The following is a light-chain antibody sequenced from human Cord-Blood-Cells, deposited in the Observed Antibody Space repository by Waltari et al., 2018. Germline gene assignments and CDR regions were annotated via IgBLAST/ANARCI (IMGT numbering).Light chain of an antibody. J-gene: IGLJ1*01. CDR2: DFS. V-gene: IGLV2-14*01. CDR3: SSYTSSSTHV. Sequence: QSALTQPASVSGSPGQSITISCTGTSSDVGGYNYVTWYQQHQGKAPKLMIYDFSNRPAGVLNRYSGSKSGNTASLTISGLQAENEADYYCSSYTSSSTHVFGTGTKVTVL. CDR1: SSDVGGYNY.